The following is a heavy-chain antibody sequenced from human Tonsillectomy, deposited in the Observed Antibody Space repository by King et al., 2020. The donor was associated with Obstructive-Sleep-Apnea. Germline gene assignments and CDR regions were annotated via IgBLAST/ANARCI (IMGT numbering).Heavy chain of an antibody. CDR1: GYTFTGYY. V-gene: IGHV1-2*02. D-gene: IGHD2-21*02. CDR2: MDPNRGAT. J-gene: IGHJ4*02. CDR3: ARGGGDCFFGGNFCFPNDH. Sequence: VQLVQSGAEVKKPGASVKVSFKASGYTFTGYYMHWVRTAPGQGPEWMGYMDPNRGATDCAKKFQSRVTMTRDTSIRSAYLELSRLESDDTAVYYCARGGGDCFFGGNFCFPNDHWGQGTLVTVSS.